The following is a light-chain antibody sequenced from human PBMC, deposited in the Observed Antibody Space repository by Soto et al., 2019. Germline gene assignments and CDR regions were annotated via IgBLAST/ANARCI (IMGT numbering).Light chain of an antibody. J-gene: IGKJ1*01. CDR3: VRGAHWPPA. Sequence: DVVMTQSPLSLPVTLGQPASISCRSSQSLVYSDGNTYLNRFQQRPGQSPRRLIYKVSNRASGVRDRFSGSGAGPDVTLEVSRGEAEDGGVYCCVRGAHWPPAFGQGTKVEIK. CDR1: QSLVYSDGNTY. V-gene: IGKV2-30*01. CDR2: KVS.